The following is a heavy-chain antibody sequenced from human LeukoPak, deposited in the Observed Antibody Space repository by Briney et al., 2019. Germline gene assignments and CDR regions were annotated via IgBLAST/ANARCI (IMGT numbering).Heavy chain of an antibody. Sequence: PGGSLRLSCAAPGFMFHDYAIHWVRQAPGKGLEWVSLISGDGGSTFYADSVKGRFTISRDNSKNTVYLQMNSLRADDTAVYYCAKWSGNRPLYYFDYWGQGTLVTVSS. CDR3: AKWSGNRPLYYFDY. CDR2: ISGDGGST. D-gene: IGHD3-3*01. J-gene: IGHJ4*02. V-gene: IGHV3-43*02. CDR1: GFMFHDYA.